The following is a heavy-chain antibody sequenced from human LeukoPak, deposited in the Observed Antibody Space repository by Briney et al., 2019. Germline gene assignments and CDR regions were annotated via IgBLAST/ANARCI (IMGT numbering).Heavy chain of an antibody. CDR1: GFIFSSYW. D-gene: IGHD6-13*01. V-gene: IGHV3-7*01. CDR3: ARQQLYWFDP. J-gene: IGHJ5*02. CDR2: IKQDGSEK. Sequence: SCAASGFIFSSYWMNWVRQAPGKGREWVANIKQDGSEKYYVDSVKGRFTISRDNAKSSLYLQMNSLRAEDTAVYYCARQQLYWFDPWGQGTLVTVSS.